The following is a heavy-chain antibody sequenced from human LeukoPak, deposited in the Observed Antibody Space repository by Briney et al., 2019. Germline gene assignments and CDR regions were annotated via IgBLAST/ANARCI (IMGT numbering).Heavy chain of an antibody. CDR2: IYHSGST. J-gene: IGHJ6*03. CDR1: GGSFSNYY. V-gene: IGHV4-34*01. CDR3: ARELRRYYYMDV. D-gene: IGHD1-14*01. Sequence: SETLSLTCAVYGGSFSNYYWSWIRQSPGKGLEWIGSIYHSGSTYYNPSLKSRVTISVDTSKNQFSLKLSSVTAADTAVYYCARELRRYYYMDVWGKGTTVTVSS.